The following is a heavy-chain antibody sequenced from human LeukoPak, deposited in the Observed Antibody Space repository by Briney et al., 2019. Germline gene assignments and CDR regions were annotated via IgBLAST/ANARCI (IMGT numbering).Heavy chain of an antibody. V-gene: IGHV3-30*02. J-gene: IGHJ4*02. CDR1: GFTFSSYG. CDR2: IRYDGSNK. D-gene: IGHD1-14*01. Sequence: PGGSLRLSCAASGFTFSSYGVHWVRQAPGKGLEWVAFIRYDGSNKYYADSVKGRFTISRDNSKNTLYLQMNSLRAEDTAVYYCARDGGGGRYLEGYFDYWGQGTLVTVSS. CDR3: ARDGGGGRYLEGYFDY.